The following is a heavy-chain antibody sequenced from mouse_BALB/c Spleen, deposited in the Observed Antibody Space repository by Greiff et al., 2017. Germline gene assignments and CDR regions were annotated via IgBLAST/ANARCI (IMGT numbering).Heavy chain of an antibody. Sequence: EVKLVESGGGLVKPGGSLKLSCAASGFTFSSYAMSWVRQSPEKRLEWVAEISSGGSYTYYPDTVTGRFTISRDKATNTLYLEMSSLRSEDTAMYYCARDEYRYAWFAYWGQGTLVTVSA. CDR1: GFTFSSYA. D-gene: IGHD2-14*01. CDR3: ARDEYRYAWFAY. J-gene: IGHJ3*01. CDR2: ISSGGSYT. V-gene: IGHV5-9-4*01.